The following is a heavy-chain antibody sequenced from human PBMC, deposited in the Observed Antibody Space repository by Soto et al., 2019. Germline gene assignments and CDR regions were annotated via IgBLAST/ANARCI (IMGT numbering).Heavy chain of an antibody. CDR2: IIPILGIA. CDR3: ARDHGGYFDY. V-gene: IGHV1-69*08. CDR1: GGTFSSYT. J-gene: IGHJ4*02. D-gene: IGHD4-17*01. Sequence: QVQLVQSGAEVKKPGSSMKVSCKASGGTFSSYTISWVRQAPGQGLEWMGRIIPILGIANYAQKFQGRVTITADKSTSTAYMELSSLRSEDTAVYYCARDHGGYFDYWGQGTLVTVSS.